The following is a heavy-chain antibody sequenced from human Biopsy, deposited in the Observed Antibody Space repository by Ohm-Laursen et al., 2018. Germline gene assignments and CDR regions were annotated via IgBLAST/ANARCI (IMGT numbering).Heavy chain of an antibody. Sequence: SLRLSCSASGFTFGDYYMSWIRQAPGKGLEWLSYISGSGVTKMYADSVKGRFTVSRDNAKNSLYLKMNNLTVEDTAVYYSATDGAGSYNENWGQGTLVSVSS. CDR1: GFTFGDYY. CDR3: ATDGAGSYNEN. D-gene: IGHD3-10*01. V-gene: IGHV3-11*01. J-gene: IGHJ4*02. CDR2: ISGSGVTK.